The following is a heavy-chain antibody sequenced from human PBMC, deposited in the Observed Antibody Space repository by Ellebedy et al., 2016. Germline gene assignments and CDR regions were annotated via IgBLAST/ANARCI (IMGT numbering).Heavy chain of an antibody. D-gene: IGHD6-19*01. V-gene: IGHV4-4*07. Sequence: SETLSLTXTVSGGSISSYYWSWIRQPAGKGLEWIGRIYSSGSTNYNPSLESRVTMSVDTSKNQFSLKLSSVTAADTAVYYCARGRAVAGPPYGMDVWGQGTTVTVSS. CDR1: GGSISSYY. CDR3: ARGRAVAGPPYGMDV. CDR2: IYSSGST. J-gene: IGHJ6*02.